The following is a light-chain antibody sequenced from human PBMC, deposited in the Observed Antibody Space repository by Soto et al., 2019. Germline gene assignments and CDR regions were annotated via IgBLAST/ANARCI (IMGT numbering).Light chain of an antibody. CDR3: LHYDNWLPRT. CDR2: GAS. J-gene: IGKJ1*01. CDR1: QSISTN. V-gene: IGKV3-15*01. Sequence: EIVMTQSPATLTVSPGERATLSCRASQSISTNLAWYQQRPGQAPRLLIYGASTRATGISVRFSGIGSGTEFTLTISSLQSDDFAVYYCLHYDNWLPRTLGQGTQVEIK.